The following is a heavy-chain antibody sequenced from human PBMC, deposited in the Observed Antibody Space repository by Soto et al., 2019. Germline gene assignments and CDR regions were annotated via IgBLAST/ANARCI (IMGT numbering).Heavy chain of an antibody. D-gene: IGHD3-22*01. J-gene: IGHJ4*02. Sequence: QVPLVESGGGVVQPGRSLRLSCAASGFIFSSYDMHWVRQAPGKGLEWVAVISYDGNNESYADSVKGRFTISRDNSKNTLYLQTNSLRADDTAAYYCAKEKGSGYHYYFDYWGQGTLVTVSS. V-gene: IGHV3-30*18. CDR3: AKEKGSGYHYYFDY. CDR1: GFIFSSYD. CDR2: ISYDGNNE.